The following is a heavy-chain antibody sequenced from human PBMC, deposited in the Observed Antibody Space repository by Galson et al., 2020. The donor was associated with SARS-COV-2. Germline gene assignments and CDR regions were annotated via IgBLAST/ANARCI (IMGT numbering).Heavy chain of an antibody. J-gene: IGHJ6*02. CDR1: GGTFSSYA. CDR3: AREYTVIAAAGTHYYYGMDV. V-gene: IGHV1-69*13. Sequence: SVKVSCKASGGTFSSYAISWVRQAPGQGLEWMGGIIPIFGTANYAQKFQGRVTITADESTSTAYMELSSLRSEDTAVYYCAREYTVIAAAGTHYYYGMDVWGQGTTVTVSS. D-gene: IGHD6-13*01. CDR2: IIPIFGTA.